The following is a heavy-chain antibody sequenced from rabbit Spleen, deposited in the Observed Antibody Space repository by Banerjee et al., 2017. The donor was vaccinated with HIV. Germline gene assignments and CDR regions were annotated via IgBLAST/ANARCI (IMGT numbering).Heavy chain of an antibody. J-gene: IGHJ4*01. D-gene: IGHD2-1*01. CDR3: ARFDDYGDINL. CDR1: GFSFSNKAV. Sequence: QEQLMESGGGLVKPEGSLKLSCTASGFSFSNKAVMCWVRQAPGKGLEWIACINAGSSGSTYYASWVNGRFTISKASSTTVTLQMASLTAADTATYFCARFDDYGDINLWGPGTLVTVS. CDR2: INAGSSGST. V-gene: IGHV1S45*01.